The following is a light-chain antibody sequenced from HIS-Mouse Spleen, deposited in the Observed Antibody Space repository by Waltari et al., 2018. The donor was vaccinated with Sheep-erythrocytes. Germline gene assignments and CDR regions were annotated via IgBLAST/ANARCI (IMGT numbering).Light chain of an antibody. V-gene: IGLV3-1*01. CDR1: KLGDKY. Sequence: SYELTQPPSVSVSPGQTASITCSGDKLGDKYAYWYQQKPGQSPVLAIYQDSKRPSGIPERFSGSNSGNTATLTISGTQAMDEADYYCQAWDSSTAVFGGGTKLTVL. CDR2: QDS. CDR3: QAWDSSTAV. J-gene: IGLJ2*01.